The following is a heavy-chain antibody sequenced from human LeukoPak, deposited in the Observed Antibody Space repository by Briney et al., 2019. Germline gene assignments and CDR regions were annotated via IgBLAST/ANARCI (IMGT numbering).Heavy chain of an antibody. CDR1: GFTLSSYG. CDR2: ISGSGSNT. CDR3: ARAEANGSGWYWEYFQH. J-gene: IGHJ1*01. D-gene: IGHD6-19*01. V-gene: IGHV3-21*01. Sequence: AGGTLRLSCAASGFTLSSYGMSWVRQAPGKGLEWVSAISGSGSNTYYADSVKGRFTISRDNAKNSLYLQMNSLRAEDTAVYYCARAEANGSGWYWEYFQHWGQGTLVTVSS.